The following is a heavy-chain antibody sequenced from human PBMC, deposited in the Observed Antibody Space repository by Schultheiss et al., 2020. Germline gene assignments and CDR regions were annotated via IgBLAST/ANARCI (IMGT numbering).Heavy chain of an antibody. CDR2: ISYDGSNK. V-gene: IGHV3-30*07. D-gene: IGHD3-10*01. CDR1: GFTFSSYA. CDR3: AREGFGELLFDY. J-gene: IGHJ4*02. Sequence: GGSLRLSCAASGFTFSSYAMHWVRQAPGKGLEWVAVISYDGSNKYYADSVKGRFTISRDNSKNTLYLQMNSLRAEDTAVYYCAREGFGELLFDYWGQGTLVTVSS.